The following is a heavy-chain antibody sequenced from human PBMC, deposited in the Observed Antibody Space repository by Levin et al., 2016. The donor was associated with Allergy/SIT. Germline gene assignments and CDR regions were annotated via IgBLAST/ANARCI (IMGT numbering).Heavy chain of an antibody. CDR2: INAGNGNT. D-gene: IGHD5-18*01. V-gene: IGHV1-3*01. J-gene: IGHJ4*02. CDR3: ASGVDTAMVTDY. CDR1: GYAFTSYA. Sequence: ASVKVSCKASGYAFTSYAMHWVRQAPGQRLEWMGWINAGNGNTKYSQKFQGRVTITRDTSASTAYMELSSLRSEDTAVYYCASGVDTAMVTDYWGQGTLVTVSS.